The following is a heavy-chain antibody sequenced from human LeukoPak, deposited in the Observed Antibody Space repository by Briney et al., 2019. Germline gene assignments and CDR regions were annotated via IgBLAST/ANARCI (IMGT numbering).Heavy chain of an antibody. D-gene: IGHD3-3*01. CDR1: GFSVRDYA. CDR2: MSYEETYK. J-gene: IGHJ5*02. V-gene: IGHV3-30-3*01. CDR3: ARDFGVIRRS. Sequence: GGSLRLSCAASGFSVRDYAMHWVRQAPGKGLEWVAVMSYEETYKNYAEAVKGRFTISRDDSKITLFLQMSSLRPEDTAVYYCARDFGVIRRSWGQGTLVSVSS.